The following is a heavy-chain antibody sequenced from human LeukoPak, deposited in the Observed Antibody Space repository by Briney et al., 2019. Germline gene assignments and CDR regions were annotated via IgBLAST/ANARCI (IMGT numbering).Heavy chain of an antibody. J-gene: IGHJ4*02. D-gene: IGHD6-19*01. Sequence: PSETLSLTCAVSGGSISSGGYSWSWIRQPPGKGLEWIGYIYHSGSTYYNPSLKSRVTISVDRSKNQFSLKLSSVTAADTAVYYCARDPGEIAVAGTGYFDYWGQGTLVTVSS. CDR3: ARDPGEIAVAGTGYFDY. V-gene: IGHV4-30-2*01. CDR2: IYHSGST. CDR1: GGSISSGGYS.